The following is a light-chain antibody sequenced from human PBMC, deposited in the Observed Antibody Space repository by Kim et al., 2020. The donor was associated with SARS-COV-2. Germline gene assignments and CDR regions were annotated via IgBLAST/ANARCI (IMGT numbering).Light chain of an antibody. J-gene: IGKJ4*01. Sequence: EIVLTQSPATLSLSPGERATLSCRASQSVSSYLAWYQQKPGQAPRLLIYDASNRATGIPARFSGSGSGTDFTLTISSLEPEDFAVYYCHQRSNRPPLTFGEGTKVDIK. CDR1: QSVSSY. V-gene: IGKV3-11*01. CDR3: HQRSNRPPLT. CDR2: DAS.